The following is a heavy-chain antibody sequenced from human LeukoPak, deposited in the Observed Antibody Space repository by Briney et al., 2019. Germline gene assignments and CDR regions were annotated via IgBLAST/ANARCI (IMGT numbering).Heavy chain of an antibody. J-gene: IGHJ5*02. CDR3: ARGYDGTGKKYHTSRFDL. V-gene: IGHV3-23*01. CDR2: ISGSGGST. D-gene: IGHD2-2*01. CDR1: GFTFSSYA. Sequence: GGSLRLSCAASGFTFSSYAMSWVRQAPGKGLEWVSAISGSGGSTYYADSVKGRFTISRDNSKNTLYLQMNSLRAEDTAVYYCARGYDGTGKKYHTSRFDLWGQGTLVTVSS.